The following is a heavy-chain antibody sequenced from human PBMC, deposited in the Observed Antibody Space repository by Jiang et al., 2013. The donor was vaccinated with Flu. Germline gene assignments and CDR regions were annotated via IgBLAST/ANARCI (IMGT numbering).Heavy chain of an antibody. V-gene: IGHV4-39*01. J-gene: IGHJ2*01. D-gene: IGHD6-19*01. CDR3: ARHRGRAVAGTRAHWYFDL. CDR2: IYYSGST. Sequence: QPPGKGLEWIGSIYYSGSTYYNPSLKSRVTISVDTSKNQFSLKLSSVTAADTAVYYCARHRGRAVAGTRAHWYFDLWGRGTLVTVSS.